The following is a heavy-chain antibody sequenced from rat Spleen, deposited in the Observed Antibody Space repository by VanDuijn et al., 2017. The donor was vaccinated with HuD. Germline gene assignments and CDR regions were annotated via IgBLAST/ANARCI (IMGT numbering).Heavy chain of an antibody. CDR1: GFTFSDYA. CDR2: ISNDGTST. CDR3: ARHGTVGRVYLPFDY. D-gene: IGHD1-4*01. V-gene: IGHV5-17*01. J-gene: IGHJ2*01. Sequence: EVQLVESGGGLVQPGRSLKFSCAASGFTFSDYAMAWVRQAPKKGLEWVATISNDGTSTFYRDSVKGRFTISRNNVENTLYLQMDSLRSEETATYYCARHGTVGRVYLPFDYWGQGVMVTVSS.